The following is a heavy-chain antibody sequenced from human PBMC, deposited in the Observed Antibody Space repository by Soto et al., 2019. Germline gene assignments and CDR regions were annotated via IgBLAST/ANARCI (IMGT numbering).Heavy chain of an antibody. J-gene: IGHJ6*02. V-gene: IGHV1-46*01. D-gene: IGHD6-6*01. CDR1: GYTFTIYY. Sequence: ASVKVSCKASGYTFTIYYIHWVRQAPGQGLEWMGIINPSGGSTSYAQKFQGRVTMTRDTSTSTVYMELSSLRSEDTAVYYCARFDVAARRDSNYGMDVWGQGTTVTVSS. CDR3: ARFDVAARRDSNYGMDV. CDR2: INPSGGST.